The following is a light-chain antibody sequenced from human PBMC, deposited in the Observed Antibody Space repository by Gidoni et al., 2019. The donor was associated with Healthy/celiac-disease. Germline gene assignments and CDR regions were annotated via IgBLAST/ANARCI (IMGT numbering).Light chain of an antibody. V-gene: IGKV3-20*01. Sequence: EIVLTQSPGTLSLSPGERATLSGRASQSVSSLYLAWYQQKPGQAPRLLIYGASSRATVIPDMFSGSVSGTDFTLTISRLEPEDFAVYYCQQYGSSPLWTFGQGTKVEIK. CDR3: QQYGSSPLWT. J-gene: IGKJ1*01. CDR2: GAS. CDR1: QSVSSLY.